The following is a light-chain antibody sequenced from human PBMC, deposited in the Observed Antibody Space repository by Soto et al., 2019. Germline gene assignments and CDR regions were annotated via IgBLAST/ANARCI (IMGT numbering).Light chain of an antibody. CDR3: GSYASGGAYV. J-gene: IGLJ1*01. Sequence: QSALTQPASVSGSPGQSITISCTGTSSDVGGYNAVSWYQQHPGKAPKLMIYDVSSRPSGASDRFSGSKSGNTASLTISGLQAEDEADYYCGSYASGGAYVFGTGTKLTVL. CDR1: SSDVGGYNA. CDR2: DVS. V-gene: IGLV2-14*01.